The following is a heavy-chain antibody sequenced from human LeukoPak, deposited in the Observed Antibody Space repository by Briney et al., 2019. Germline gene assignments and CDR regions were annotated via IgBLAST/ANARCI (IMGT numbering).Heavy chain of an antibody. Sequence: PGGSLRLSCAASGFTFSSYSMNWVRQAPGKGLEWVSYISSSSSYIYYADSMKGRFTISRDNAKNSLYLQMSSLRAEDTAVYYCAGDNIENGDLDYLDYWGQGTLVSVSS. CDR1: GFTFSSYS. CDR2: ISSSSSYI. CDR3: AGDNIENGDLDYLDY. J-gene: IGHJ4*02. V-gene: IGHV3-21*01. D-gene: IGHD4-17*01.